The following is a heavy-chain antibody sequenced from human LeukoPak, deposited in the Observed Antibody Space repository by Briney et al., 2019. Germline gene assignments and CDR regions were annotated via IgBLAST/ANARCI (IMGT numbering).Heavy chain of an antibody. CDR2: IYPGDSDT. D-gene: IGHD3-22*01. CDR3: ARARDYYDSSGYYFVYFQH. Sequence: KHGESLKISCKGSGYSFTSYWIGWVRQMPGKGLEWMGIIYPGDSDTRYSPSFQGQVTISADKSISTDYLQWSSLKASDTAMYYCARARDYYDSSGYYFVYFQHWGQGTLVTVSS. CDR1: GYSFTSYW. V-gene: IGHV5-51*01. J-gene: IGHJ1*01.